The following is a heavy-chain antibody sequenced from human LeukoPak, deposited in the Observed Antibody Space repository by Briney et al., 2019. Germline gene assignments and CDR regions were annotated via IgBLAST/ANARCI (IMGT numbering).Heavy chain of an antibody. CDR3: AKDGLYYDPSTHIYYFDY. J-gene: IGHJ4*02. V-gene: IGHV3-23*01. Sequence: GGSLRLSCAASGFTFSGYAMAWVRQAPGKALGWVSAITGSGDTTYYADSVKGRFTISRDNSKNTLYLQMNSLRAEDTALYYCAKDGLYYDPSTHIYYFDYWGQGTLVAVSS. D-gene: IGHD3-22*01. CDR1: GFTFSGYA. CDR2: ITGSGDTT.